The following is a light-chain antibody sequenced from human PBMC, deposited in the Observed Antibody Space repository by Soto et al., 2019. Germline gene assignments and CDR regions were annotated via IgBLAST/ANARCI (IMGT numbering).Light chain of an antibody. V-gene: IGLV8-61*01. CDR2: STD. J-gene: IGLJ2*01. CDR1: SGSVSTSYY. CDR3: VLYMGSGISI. Sequence: QAVVTQEPSFSVSPGGTVTLTCALSSGSVSTSYYPSWYQQTPGQAPRTLIYSTDTRSSGVPDRFPGSILGNKAALTITGAQADDESDYYCVLYMGSGISIFGAGTKLTVL.